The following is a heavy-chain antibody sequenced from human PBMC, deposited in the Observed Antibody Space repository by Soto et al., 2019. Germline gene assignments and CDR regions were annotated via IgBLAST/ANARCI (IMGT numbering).Heavy chain of an antibody. V-gene: IGHV3-30*18. CDR1: GFTFSSYG. J-gene: IGHJ4*02. CDR3: AKSRTGIAVAGTALEY. D-gene: IGHD6-19*01. Sequence: VGSLRLSCAASGFTFSSYGMHWVRQAPGKGLEWVAVISYDGSNEYYADSVKGRFTISRDNSKNTLYLQMNSLRAEDTAVYNCAKSRTGIAVAGTALEYWGQGTLVTVSS. CDR2: ISYDGSNE.